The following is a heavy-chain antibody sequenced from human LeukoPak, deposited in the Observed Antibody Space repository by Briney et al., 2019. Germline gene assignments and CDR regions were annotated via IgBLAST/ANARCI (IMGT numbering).Heavy chain of an antibody. D-gene: IGHD5-24*01. CDR1: GFTFGSYE. J-gene: IGHJ4*02. CDR2: ISGGGEST. Sequence: GGSLRLSCAASGFTFGSYEMNWVRHAPGRGLEWVSHISGGGESTVYTDAVKGRFTISRDNAKNSLYLQMNSLRVEDTGVYYCARRSGRRYEYWGQGVLVTVSP. CDR3: ARRSGRRYEY. V-gene: IGHV3-48*03.